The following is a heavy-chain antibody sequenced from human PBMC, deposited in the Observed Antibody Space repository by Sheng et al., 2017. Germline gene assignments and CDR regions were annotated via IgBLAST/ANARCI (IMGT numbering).Heavy chain of an antibody. V-gene: IGHV1-2*02. CDR2: INPNSGGT. J-gene: IGHJ3*02. D-gene: IGHD3-16*01. CDR3: ANSLGVLGAFDI. Sequence: QVQLVQSGAEVKKPGASVKVSCKASGYTFIDYYIHWVRQAPGEGPEWMGWINPNSGGTNYAQKFQGRVTVTRDTSIRTAYMELRRLRSDDTAMYYCANSLGVLGAFDIWGQGT. CDR1: GYTFIDYY.